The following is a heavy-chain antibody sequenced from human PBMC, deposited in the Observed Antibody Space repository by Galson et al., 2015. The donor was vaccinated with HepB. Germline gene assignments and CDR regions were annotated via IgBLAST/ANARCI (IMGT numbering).Heavy chain of an antibody. V-gene: IGHV3-15*01. J-gene: IGHJ3*01. D-gene: IGHD3-3*01. CDR2: IKGRAGGGST. Sequence: SLRLSCAASGFTFSNSGMSWVRQAPGKGLEWVGRIKGRAGGGSTDYAAPVKGRFTISRDDSKNTLYLQMNSLKTEDTAVYYCTKDAIFGGVIPSWGQGTMVTVSS. CDR3: TKDAIFGGVIPS. CDR1: GFTFSNSG.